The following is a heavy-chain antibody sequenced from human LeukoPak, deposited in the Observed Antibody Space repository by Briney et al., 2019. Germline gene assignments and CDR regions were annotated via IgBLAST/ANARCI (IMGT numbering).Heavy chain of an antibody. CDR3: ARDSRVVTADY. J-gene: IGHJ4*02. D-gene: IGHD2-21*02. Sequence: ASVKVSCKASGYTFTSYGISWVRQAPGQGLEWMGWINPNSGGTNYAQKFQGRVTMTRDTSISTAYMELSRPRSDDTAVYYCARDSRVVTADYWGQGTLVTVSS. CDR1: GYTFTSYG. V-gene: IGHV1-2*02. CDR2: INPNSGGT.